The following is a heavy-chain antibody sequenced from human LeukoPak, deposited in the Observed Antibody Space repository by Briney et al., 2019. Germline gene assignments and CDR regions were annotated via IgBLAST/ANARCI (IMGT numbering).Heavy chain of an antibody. D-gene: IGHD2-15*01. Sequence: ASVKVSFKPSGYPFIVYGFTWVRPAPGQGFEYLGWISAYNGDIDYAQKVQDRITLTTDTSTSTAYMELRGLRSDDTAVYYCARADIVVIPGRTHLDHWGQGTLVTVSS. CDR3: ARADIVVIPGRTHLDH. V-gene: IGHV1-18*01. CDR2: ISAYNGDI. J-gene: IGHJ4*02. CDR1: GYPFIVYG.